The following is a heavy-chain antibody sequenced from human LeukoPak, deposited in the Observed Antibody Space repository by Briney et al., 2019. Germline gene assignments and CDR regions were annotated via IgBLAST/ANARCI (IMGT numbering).Heavy chain of an antibody. V-gene: IGHV4-34*01. CDR1: GFTFNNYA. CDR2: INHSGST. J-gene: IGHJ4*02. D-gene: IGHD5-18*01. Sequence: GSLRLSCAASGFTFNNYAMSWVRQPPGKGLEWIGEINHSGSTNYNPSLKSRVTISVDTSKNQFSLKLSSVTAADTAVYYCARGAGYSYAAPLYFDYWGQGTLVTVSS. CDR3: ARGAGYSYAAPLYFDY.